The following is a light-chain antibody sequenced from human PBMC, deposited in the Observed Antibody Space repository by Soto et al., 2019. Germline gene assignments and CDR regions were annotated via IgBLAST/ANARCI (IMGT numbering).Light chain of an antibody. J-gene: IGKJ1*01. CDR1: QNVSSF. CDR2: AAS. V-gene: IGKV3-11*01. CDR3: QQYVSSPWA. Sequence: EVVLTQSPVTLSLSPGERATLSCRASQNVSSFLAWYQQKPGQAPRLIFHAASNRPPDIPARFSGSGSGTDFTLTISSLETEAFAVYYCQQYVSSPWASVHRTQLDIK.